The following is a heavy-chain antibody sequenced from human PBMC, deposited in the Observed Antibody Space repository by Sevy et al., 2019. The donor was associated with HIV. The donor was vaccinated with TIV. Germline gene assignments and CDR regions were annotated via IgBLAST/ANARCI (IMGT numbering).Heavy chain of an antibody. CDR3: ARDVLVLLCFGQKDYYYYYYGMDV. J-gene: IGHJ6*02. Sequence: ASVKVSCKASGYTFTGYYMHWVRQAPGQGLEWMGWINPNSGGTNYAQKFQGRVTMTRDTSISTAYMELSRLRSDDTAVYYCARDVLVLLCFGQKDYYYYYYGMDVWGQGTTVTVSS. CDR1: GYTFTGYY. V-gene: IGHV1-2*02. CDR2: INPNSGGT. D-gene: IGHD3-10*01.